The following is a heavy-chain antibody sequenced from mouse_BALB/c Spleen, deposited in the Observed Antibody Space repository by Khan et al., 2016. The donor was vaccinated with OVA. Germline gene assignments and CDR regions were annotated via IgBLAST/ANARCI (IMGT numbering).Heavy chain of an antibody. J-gene: IGHJ3*01. Sequence: QVQLKESGAELAKPGASVKMSCKASGYTFTSYWMHWVKQRPGQGLEWIGYINPSTGYPDYNQRFKDKATLTADKSSSTAYMQLSSLTSEDSAVYYCANHGSSSAWFTYWGQGTLVTVSA. V-gene: IGHV1-7*01. CDR1: GYTFTSYW. D-gene: IGHD1-1*01. CDR3: ANHGSSSAWFTY. CDR2: INPSTGYP.